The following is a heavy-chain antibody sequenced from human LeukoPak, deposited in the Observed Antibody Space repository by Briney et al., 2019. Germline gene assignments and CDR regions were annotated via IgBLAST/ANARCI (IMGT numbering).Heavy chain of an antibody. D-gene: IGHD6-13*01. J-gene: IGHJ4*02. CDR2: IIPIFGTA. CDR1: GGTFSSYA. CDR3: AGGYSSSWYWLYYFDY. Sequence: GASVKVSCKASGGTFSSYAISWVRQAPGQGLEWMGGIIPIFGTANYAQKFQGRVTITADKSTSTAYMELSSLRSEDTAVHYCAGGYSSSWYWLYYFDYWGQGTLVTVSS. V-gene: IGHV1-69*06.